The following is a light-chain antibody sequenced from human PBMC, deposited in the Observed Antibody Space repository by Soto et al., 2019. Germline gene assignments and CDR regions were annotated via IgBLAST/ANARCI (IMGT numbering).Light chain of an antibody. CDR2: SAS. V-gene: IGKV1-17*03. J-gene: IGKJ2*01. CDR3: LQHNSYPRA. CDR1: HGLSNN. Sequence: DIQMSQSPPVMSASVGDTVTITCWASHGLSNNLAWFQQKPGKVLKRLIYSASTLQSGVPSRFSGSGSGTEFTLTISSLEREVFATYYFLQHNSYPRAFGKGTKLEIK.